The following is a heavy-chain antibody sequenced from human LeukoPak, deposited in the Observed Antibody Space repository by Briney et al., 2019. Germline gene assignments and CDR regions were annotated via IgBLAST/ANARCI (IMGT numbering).Heavy chain of an antibody. J-gene: IGHJ3*01. V-gene: IGHV3-49*04. CDR3: ISWISRDGLKA. D-gene: IGHD2-2*03. CDR1: GFIFADYA. Sequence: PGGSLRLSCTASGFIFADYAMSWVRQAPGKGLEWVGFGYGGITAYAAAVKGRFIISRDDSKNIAYLQMNSLKTEDTAVYYCISWISRDGLKAWGQGTMVTVSS. CDR2: GYGGIT.